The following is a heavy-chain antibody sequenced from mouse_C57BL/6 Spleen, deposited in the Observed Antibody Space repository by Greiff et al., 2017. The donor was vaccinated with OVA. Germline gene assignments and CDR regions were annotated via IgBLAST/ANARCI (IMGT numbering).Heavy chain of an antibody. J-gene: IGHJ4*01. Sequence: VQLQQSGPELVKPGASVKISCKASGYSFTSYYIHWVKQRPGQGLEWIGWIYPGSGNTKYNEKFKGKATLTADTSSSTAYMQLSSLTSEDSAVYYWARPHYYGSSYVGAMDYWGQGTSVTVSS. CDR1: GYSFTSYY. CDR2: IYPGSGNT. D-gene: IGHD1-1*01. CDR3: ARPHYYGSSYVGAMDY. V-gene: IGHV1-66*01.